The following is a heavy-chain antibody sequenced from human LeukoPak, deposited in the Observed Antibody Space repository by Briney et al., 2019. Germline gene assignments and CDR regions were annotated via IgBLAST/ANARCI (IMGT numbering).Heavy chain of an antibody. D-gene: IGHD6-19*01. CDR1: GFTFSSYA. CDR3: ARDSIAVAGFDY. J-gene: IGHJ4*02. V-gene: IGHV3-30-3*01. Sequence: GGSLRLSCAASGFTFSSYAMHWVRQAPGKGLEWVAVISYDGSNKYYADSVKGRFTISRDNSKNTLYLQMSSLRAEDTAVYYCARDSIAVAGFDYWGQGTLVTVSS. CDR2: ISYDGSNK.